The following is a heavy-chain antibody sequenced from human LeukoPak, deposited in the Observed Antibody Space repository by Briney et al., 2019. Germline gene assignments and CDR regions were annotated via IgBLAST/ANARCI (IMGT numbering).Heavy chain of an antibody. CDR2: ISYDGSNK. CDR1: GFTFSSYG. V-gene: IGHV3-30*03. CDR3: ARDFLQSGHPVNDY. Sequence: PGGSLRLSCAACGFTFSSYGMHWVRQAPGKGLEWVAVISYDGSNKYYADSVKGRFTISRANSRNTLYLQVNSLRSEDTAVYYCARDFLQSGHPVNDYWGQGTLVTVSS. J-gene: IGHJ4*02. D-gene: IGHD5-12*01.